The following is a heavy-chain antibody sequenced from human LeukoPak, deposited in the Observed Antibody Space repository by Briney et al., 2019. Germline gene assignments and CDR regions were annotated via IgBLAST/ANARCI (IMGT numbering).Heavy chain of an antibody. CDR3: ATVSYSSSWYYFDY. CDR1: GYSFTGYW. CDR2: IDPSDSYT. V-gene: IGHV5-10-1*01. D-gene: IGHD6-13*01. Sequence: GESLKISCKGSGYSFTGYWISWVRQMPGKGLEWMGRIDPSDSYTNYSPSFQGHVTISADKSISTAYLQWSSLKASDTAMYYCATVSYSSSWYYFDYWGQGTLVTVSS. J-gene: IGHJ4*02.